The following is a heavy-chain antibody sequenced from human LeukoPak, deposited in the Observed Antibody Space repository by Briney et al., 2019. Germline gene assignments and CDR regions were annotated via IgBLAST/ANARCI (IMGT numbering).Heavy chain of an antibody. D-gene: IGHD3-10*01. CDR3: ARAWPQYYYGSGTRWFDP. V-gene: IGHV4-59*12. J-gene: IGHJ5*02. CDR1: GGSTSSYY. Sequence: PSETLSLTCTVSGGSTSSYYWSWIRQPPGKGLEWIGYIYYSGSTNYNPSLKSRVTISVDTSKNQFSLKLSSVTAADTAVYYCARAWPQYYYGSGTRWFDPWGQGTLVTVSS. CDR2: IYYSGST.